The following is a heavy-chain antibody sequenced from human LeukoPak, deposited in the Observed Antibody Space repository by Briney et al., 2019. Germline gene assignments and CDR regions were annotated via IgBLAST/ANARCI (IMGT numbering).Heavy chain of an antibody. CDR3: ARGLGSGRHAFDI. J-gene: IGHJ3*02. D-gene: IGHD3-10*01. V-gene: IGHV3-48*01. CDR2: ISSSSSTI. CDR1: GFTFSSYS. Sequence: QTGGSLRLSCAASGFTFSSYSMNWVRQAPGKGLEWVSYISSSSSTIYYADSVKGRFTISRDNAKNSLYLQMNSLRAEDTAVYYCARGLGSGRHAFDIWGQGTMVTASS.